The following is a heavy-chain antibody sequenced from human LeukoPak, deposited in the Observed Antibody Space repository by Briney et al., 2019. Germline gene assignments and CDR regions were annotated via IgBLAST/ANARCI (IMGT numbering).Heavy chain of an antibody. CDR3: ARRAGDYSHPYDY. J-gene: IGHJ4*02. V-gene: IGHV3-53*01. CDR2: IYSGGNT. CDR1: GLTVSSNC. Sequence: GGSLRLSCAASGLTVSSNCMSWVRQAPGKGLEGASFIYSGGNTYYADSVKGRFTISRDNSKNTVHLQMNSLRAEDTAMYYCARRAGDYSHPYDYWGQGTLVTVSS. D-gene: IGHD3-22*01.